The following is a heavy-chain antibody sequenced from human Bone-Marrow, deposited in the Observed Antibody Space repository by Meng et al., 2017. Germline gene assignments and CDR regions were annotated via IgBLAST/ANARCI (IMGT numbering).Heavy chain of an antibody. V-gene: IGHV3-33*01. Sequence: GESLKISCAASGFTFSSYGMHWVRQAPGKGLEWVAVIWYDGSNKYYADSVKGRFTISRDNSKNTLYLQMNSLRAEDTAVYYWARDISYYYESSGYYSPDYWGQGTLVTFSS. CDR1: GFTFSSYG. J-gene: IGHJ4*02. CDR3: ARDISYYYESSGYYSPDY. D-gene: IGHD3-22*01. CDR2: IWYDGSNK.